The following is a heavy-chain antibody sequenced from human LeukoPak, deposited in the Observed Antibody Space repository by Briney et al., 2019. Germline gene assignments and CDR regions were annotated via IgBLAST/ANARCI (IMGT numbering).Heavy chain of an antibody. D-gene: IGHD4-17*01. CDR2: ISSSNSYI. CDR3: ARHDYGDYSLFDY. Sequence: GGSLRLSCAASGFTFSSYSTNWVRQAPGKGLEWVSSISSSNSYIYYADSVKGRFTISRDNAKNSLYLQMNSLRAEDTAVYYCARHDYGDYSLFDYWGQGTLVTVSS. V-gene: IGHV3-21*01. J-gene: IGHJ4*02. CDR1: GFTFSSYS.